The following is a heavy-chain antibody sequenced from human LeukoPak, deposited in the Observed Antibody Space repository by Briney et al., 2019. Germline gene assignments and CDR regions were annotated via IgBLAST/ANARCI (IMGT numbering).Heavy chain of an antibody. CDR1: GFTFSDYY. CDR3: ASESVAAGNITAY. J-gene: IGHJ4*02. Sequence: PGGSLRLSCAASGFTFSDYYMSWIRQAPGKGLEWVSYISSSGSTIYYADSVKGRFTTSRDNAKNSLYLQMNSLRAEDTAVYYCASESVAAGNITAYWGQGTLVTVSS. V-gene: IGHV3-11*01. CDR2: ISSSGSTI. D-gene: IGHD6-13*01.